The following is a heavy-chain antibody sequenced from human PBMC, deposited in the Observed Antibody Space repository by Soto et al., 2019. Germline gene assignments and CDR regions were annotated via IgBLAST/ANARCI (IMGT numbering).Heavy chain of an antibody. D-gene: IGHD6-13*01. CDR3: AKVRESAAAGHFDS. J-gene: IGHJ4*02. CDR2: ISGSGGTT. CDR1: GFTFSAYA. V-gene: IGHV3-23*01. Sequence: PGGSLRLSCAASGFTFSAYAMSWVRQAPGKGLEWVSVISGSGGTTYYADSVKGRFTISRDNSKNTLYVQMNSLRAEDTAVYYCAKVRESAAAGHFDSRGQGTLVTVYS.